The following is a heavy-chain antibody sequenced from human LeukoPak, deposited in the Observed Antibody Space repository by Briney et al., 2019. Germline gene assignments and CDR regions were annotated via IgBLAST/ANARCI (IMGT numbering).Heavy chain of an antibody. CDR3: ARDRGMIAARPAYYSDY. V-gene: IGHV1-46*01. Sequence: ASVKVSCKASGYTFTSYYMHWVRQAPGQGLEWMGIINPSGGSTSYAQKFQGRVTMTRDTSTSTVYMELSSLRSEDTAVYYCARDRGMIAARPAYYSDYWGQGTLVTVSS. J-gene: IGHJ4*02. CDR1: GYTFTSYY. CDR2: INPSGGST. D-gene: IGHD6-6*01.